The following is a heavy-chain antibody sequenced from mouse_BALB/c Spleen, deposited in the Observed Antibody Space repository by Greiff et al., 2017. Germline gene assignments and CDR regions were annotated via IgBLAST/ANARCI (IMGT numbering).Heavy chain of an antibody. CDR3: ARRGFITTVVSYYAMDY. CDR1: GFNIKDTY. CDR2: IDPANGNT. J-gene: IGHJ4*01. V-gene: IGHV14-3*02. Sequence: EVQLQQSGAELVKPGASVKLSCTASGFNIKDTYMHWVKQRPEQGLEWIGRIDPANGNTKYDPKFQGKATITADTSSNTAYLQLSSLTSEDTAVYYCARRGFITTVVSYYAMDYWGQGTSVTVSS. D-gene: IGHD1-1*01.